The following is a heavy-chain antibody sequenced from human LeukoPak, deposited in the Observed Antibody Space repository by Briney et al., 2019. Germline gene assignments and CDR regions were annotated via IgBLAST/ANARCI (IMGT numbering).Heavy chain of an antibody. Sequence: ASVKVSCKASGYTFTSYGISWVRQAPGQGLGRMGWISVYNGNTNYAQKLQGRVTMTTDTSTSTAYMELRSLRSDDTAVYYCARDVGYSYGCDYWGQGALVTVSS. CDR3: ARDVGYSYGCDY. J-gene: IGHJ4*02. CDR1: GYTFTSYG. V-gene: IGHV1-18*01. CDR2: ISVYNGNT. D-gene: IGHD5-18*01.